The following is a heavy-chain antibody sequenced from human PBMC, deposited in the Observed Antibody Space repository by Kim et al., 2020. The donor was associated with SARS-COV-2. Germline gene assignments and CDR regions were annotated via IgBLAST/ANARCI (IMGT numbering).Heavy chain of an antibody. J-gene: IGHJ4*02. V-gene: IGHV3-23*01. Sequence: ADAVKGRFTISRDNSKNTLYLQLNSLRAEDTAVYYCAKDPEILTGNQDYWGQGTLVTVSS. CDR3: AKDPEILTGNQDY. D-gene: IGHD3-9*01.